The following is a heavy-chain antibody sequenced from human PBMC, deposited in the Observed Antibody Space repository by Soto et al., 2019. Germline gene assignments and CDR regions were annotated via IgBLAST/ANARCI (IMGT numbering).Heavy chain of an antibody. CDR2: IADCGYT. V-gene: IGHV4-31*01. CDR3: ARKQAGFFYGIDY. CDR1: GRSTNSRGYY. D-gene: IGHD3-3*01. J-gene: IGHJ4*02. Sequence: PSETRSLTCPVSGRSTNSRGYYWAWLRQDPGKGLEWLGYIADCGYTFYNPSLQSLVMLSMDTSKSQFSLKLSSATAADTAVYFCARKQAGFFYGIDYWGQGTLVTVSS.